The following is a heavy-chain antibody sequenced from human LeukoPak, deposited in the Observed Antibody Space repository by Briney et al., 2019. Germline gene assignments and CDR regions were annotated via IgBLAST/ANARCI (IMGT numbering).Heavy chain of an antibody. Sequence: KTSETLSLTCTVSGGSVSSGSYYWSWIRQPPGKGLEWIGYIYYSGSTNYNPSLKSRVTISVDTSKNQFSLKLSSVTAADTAVYYCAREGGYSYGYDYWGQGTLVTVSS. J-gene: IGHJ4*02. V-gene: IGHV4-61*01. D-gene: IGHD5-18*01. CDR3: AREGGYSYGYDY. CDR2: IYYSGST. CDR1: GGSVSSGSYY.